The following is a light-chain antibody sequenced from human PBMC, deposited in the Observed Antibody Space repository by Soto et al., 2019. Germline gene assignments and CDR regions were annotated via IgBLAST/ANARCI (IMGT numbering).Light chain of an antibody. V-gene: IGLV2-14*01. CDR2: EVS. Sequence: QSALTQPASVSGSPGQSITISCTGTSSDVGGYNYVSWYQQHPGKAPKLMIYEVSNRPSGVSNRLSGSKSGSTASLTISGLQAEDEADYYCSSYTSSSTPRVFGTGTKV. CDR1: SSDVGGYNY. CDR3: SSYTSSSTPRV. J-gene: IGLJ1*01.